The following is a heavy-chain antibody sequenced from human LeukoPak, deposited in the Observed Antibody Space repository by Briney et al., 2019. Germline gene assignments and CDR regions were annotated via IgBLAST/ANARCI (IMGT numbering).Heavy chain of an antibody. V-gene: IGHV1-46*01. J-gene: IGHJ4*02. CDR3: ARGLTIIDY. CDR1: GYTFTSYY. CDR2: INPSGST. D-gene: IGHD5-24*01. Sequence: ASVKVSCKASGYTFTSYYMHWVRQAPGQGLEWMGIINPSGSTTYAQKFQGRVTMTRDMSTSTVYMELSSLRSEDTAVYCCARGLTIIDYWGQGTLVTVSS.